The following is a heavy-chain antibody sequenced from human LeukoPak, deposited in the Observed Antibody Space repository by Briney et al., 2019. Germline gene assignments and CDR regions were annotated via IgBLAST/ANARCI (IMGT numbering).Heavy chain of an antibody. CDR2: IYYSGST. D-gene: IGHD2-2*01. CDR1: GGSISSSSYY. CDR3: ARRDCSSTSCYVRYAFDI. V-gene: IGHV4-39*07. Sequence: PSETLSLTCTVSGGSISSSSYYWGWIRQPPGKGLEWIGSIYYSGSTYYNPSLKSRVTISVDTSKNQFSLKLSSVTAADTAVYYCARRDCSSTSCYVRYAFDIWGQGTMVTVSS. J-gene: IGHJ3*02.